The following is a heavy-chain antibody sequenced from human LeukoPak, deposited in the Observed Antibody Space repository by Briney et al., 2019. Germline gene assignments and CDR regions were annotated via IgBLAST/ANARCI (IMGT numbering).Heavy chain of an antibody. D-gene: IGHD5-18*01. V-gene: IGHV4-39*01. Sequence: PSQTPSLTCAVSGGSISSSSYYWGWIRQPPGKGLEWIGSIYYSGSTYYNPSLKSRVTISVDTSKNQFSLKLSSVTAADTAVYYCARLSYGYQSWFDPWGQGTLVTVSS. CDR2: IYYSGST. CDR3: ARLSYGYQSWFDP. J-gene: IGHJ5*02. CDR1: GGSISSSSYY.